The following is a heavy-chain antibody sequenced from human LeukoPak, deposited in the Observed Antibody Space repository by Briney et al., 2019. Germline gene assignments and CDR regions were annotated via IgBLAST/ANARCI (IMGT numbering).Heavy chain of an antibody. CDR2: MNPNSGNT. CDR3: ARASPDYDFWSGWAHYYYYMDV. J-gene: IGHJ6*03. CDR1: GYTFTSYD. Sequence: ASVKVSCKASGYTFTSYDINWVRQATGQGLEWMGWMNPNSGNTGYAQKFQGRVTITRNTPISTAYMEPSSLRSEDTAVYYCARASPDYDFWSGWAHYYYYMDVWGKGTTVTVSS. V-gene: IGHV1-8*03. D-gene: IGHD3-3*01.